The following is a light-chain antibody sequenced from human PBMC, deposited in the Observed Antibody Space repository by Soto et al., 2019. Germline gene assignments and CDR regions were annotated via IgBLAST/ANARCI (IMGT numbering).Light chain of an antibody. J-gene: IGLJ1*01. CDR2: LNSDGSH. CDR3: QTWGTGIHV. Sequence: QLVLTQSPSASASLGASVNLTCTLSSGHGSYAIAWHQQQPEKGPRYLMKLNSDGSHSKGDGIPDRFSGSSSGAERCLTISSLQSEDEADYYCQTWGTGIHVFGTGTKVTVL. CDR1: SGHGSYA. V-gene: IGLV4-69*01.